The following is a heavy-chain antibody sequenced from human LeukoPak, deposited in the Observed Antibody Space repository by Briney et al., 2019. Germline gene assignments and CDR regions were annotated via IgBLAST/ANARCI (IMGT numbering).Heavy chain of an antibody. CDR2: IYYSGST. Sequence: SETLSLTCTVSGGSISSYYWSWIRQPPGKGLEWIGYIYYSGSTNYNPSLKSRVTISVDTSKNQFSLKLGSVTAADTAVYYCARHGCSGGSCYDYYYGMDVWGQGTTVTVSS. CDR3: ARHGCSGGSCYDYYYGMDV. CDR1: GGSISSYY. V-gene: IGHV4-59*08. J-gene: IGHJ6*02. D-gene: IGHD2-15*01.